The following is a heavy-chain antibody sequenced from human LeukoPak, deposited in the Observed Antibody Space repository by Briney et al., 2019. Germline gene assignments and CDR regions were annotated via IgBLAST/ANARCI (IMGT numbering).Heavy chain of an antibody. J-gene: IGHJ4*02. V-gene: IGHV3-7*01. Sequence: GGSLRLSCEVSGFTFRFYWMSWVRQAPGKGLEWVATIKDDGSDKFYVDSVKGRFTISRDDAKNSLYLQMNRLRAEDTALYYCTRGLPSGVEVWIALHWGQGTLVTVSS. CDR1: GFTFRFYW. CDR3: TRGLPSGVEVWIALH. D-gene: IGHD5-12*01. CDR2: IKDDGSDK.